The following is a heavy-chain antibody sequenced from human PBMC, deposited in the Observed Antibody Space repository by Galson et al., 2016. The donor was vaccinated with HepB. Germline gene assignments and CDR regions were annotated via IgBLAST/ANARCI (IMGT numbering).Heavy chain of an antibody. J-gene: IGHJ5*02. Sequence: SLRLSCAASGFTFSDHAMSWFRQAPGKGLEWVGFISSNAYGGTTEFAASVKVRFTISRDDSKSIAYLQMNSLKIEDTAVYYCTDGGGIAAAARGLNHWGQGTLVTVSS. CDR1: GFTFSDHA. V-gene: IGHV3-49*03. CDR3: TDGGGIAAAARGLNH. CDR2: ISSNAYGGTT. D-gene: IGHD6-13*01.